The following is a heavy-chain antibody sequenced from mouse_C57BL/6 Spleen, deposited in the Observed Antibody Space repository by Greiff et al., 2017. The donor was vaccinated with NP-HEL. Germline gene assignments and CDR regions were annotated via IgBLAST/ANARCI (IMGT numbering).Heavy chain of an antibody. D-gene: IGHD1-1*01. Sequence: VQLQQSGPELVKPGASVKISCKASGYSFTGYYMNWVKQSPEKSLEWIGEINPSTGGTTSNQKFKAKATLTVDKSSSTAYMQLKSLTSEDSAVYYCARRYYGSSSYFDYWGQGTTLTVSS. CDR2: INPSTGGT. CDR1: GYSFTGYY. J-gene: IGHJ2*01. V-gene: IGHV1-42*01. CDR3: ARRYYGSSSYFDY.